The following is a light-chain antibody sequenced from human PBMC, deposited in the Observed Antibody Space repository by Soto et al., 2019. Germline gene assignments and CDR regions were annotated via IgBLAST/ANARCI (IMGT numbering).Light chain of an antibody. V-gene: IGKV3-11*01. J-gene: IGKJ3*01. Sequence: EIVLTQSPATLSLSPGERATLSCRASQTVSRHLAWYQQKPVQAPRLLIYDTSNRATGIPARFSGSGSGTDFTLTISGLETEDFAVYYCQQRGNWPPGFTFGPGTTVDMK. CDR2: DTS. CDR1: QTVSRH. CDR3: QQRGNWPPGFT.